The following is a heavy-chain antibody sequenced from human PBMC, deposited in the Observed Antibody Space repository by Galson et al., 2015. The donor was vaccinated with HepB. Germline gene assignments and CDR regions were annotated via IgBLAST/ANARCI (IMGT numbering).Heavy chain of an antibody. CDR2: IYSGGST. CDR1: GFTVSSNY. Sequence: SLRLSCAASGFTVSSNYMSWVRQAPGKGLEWVSVIYSGGSTYYADSVKGRFTISRDNSKNTLYLQMNSLRAEDTAVYYCAREIGDYDPRYWYFDLWGRGTLVTVSS. D-gene: IGHD4-17*01. CDR3: AREIGDYDPRYWYFDL. V-gene: IGHV3-66*02. J-gene: IGHJ2*01.